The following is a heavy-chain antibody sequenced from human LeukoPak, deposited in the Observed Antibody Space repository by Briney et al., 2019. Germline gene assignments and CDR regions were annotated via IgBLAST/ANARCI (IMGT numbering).Heavy chain of an antibody. V-gene: IGHV3-11*01. CDR2: ITSSGSTI. J-gene: IGHJ4*02. CDR3: AKDYSRGGCSLAHCNPIDS. D-gene: IGHD2-15*01. Sequence: GGSLRLSCAASGFTFSDYYMTWIRQAPGKGLEWVSYITSSGSTIHYADSVKGRFTISRDNAKDSLFLQMNSLRAEDTAIYYCAKDYSRGGCSLAHCNPIDSWGQGTLVTVSS. CDR1: GFTFSDYY.